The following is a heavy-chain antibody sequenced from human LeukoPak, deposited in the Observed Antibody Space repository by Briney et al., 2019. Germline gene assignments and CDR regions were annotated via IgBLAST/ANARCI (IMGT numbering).Heavy chain of an antibody. CDR3: AGPITYGFDAFDL. CDR1: GFTFNTYG. J-gene: IGHJ3*01. V-gene: IGHV3-30*02. D-gene: IGHD4-17*01. Sequence: PGGSLRLSCAASGFTFNTYGMHWVRQAPGKGLEWVAFIVYDGGNTYYADSVKGRFTISRDNSKNTLYLQMNSLRADDTAVYYCAGPITYGFDAFDLWGQGTMVIVSS. CDR2: IVYDGGNT.